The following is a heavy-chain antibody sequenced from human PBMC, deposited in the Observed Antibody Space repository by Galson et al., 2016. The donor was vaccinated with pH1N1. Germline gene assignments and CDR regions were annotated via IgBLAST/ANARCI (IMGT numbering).Heavy chain of an antibody. CDR3: AREGSRNHLGGFDF. D-gene: IGHD3-16*01. Sequence: SLRLSCAASGFTFRTSGMHWVRQAPGKGLEWVAFIQFDSSTEYYADSVRGRFTVSRDNSKNTVYLQMNSLRAEDTAVYYCAREGSRNHLGGFDFWGRGTLVTVSS. CDR2: IQFDSSTE. J-gene: IGHJ4*02. CDR1: GFTFRTSG. V-gene: IGHV3-30*02.